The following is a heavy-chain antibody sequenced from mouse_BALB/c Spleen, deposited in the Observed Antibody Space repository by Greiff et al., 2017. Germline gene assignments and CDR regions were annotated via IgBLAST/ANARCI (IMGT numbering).Heavy chain of an antibody. CDR2: IDPENGDT. CDR3: NGYCCDD. CDR1: GFNIKDYY. J-gene: IGHJ2*01. Sequence: VQLQQSGAELVRSGASVKLSCTAPGFNIKDYYMHWVKQRPEQGLEWIGWIDPENGDTEYAPKFPGKATMTEDTSSNTAYLHLSSLTSEDTAVYYCNGYCCDDWGQGTALTVSS. V-gene: IGHV14-4*02.